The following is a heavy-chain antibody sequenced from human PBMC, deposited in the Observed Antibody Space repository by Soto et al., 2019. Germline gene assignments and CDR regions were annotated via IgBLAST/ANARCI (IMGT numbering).Heavy chain of an antibody. J-gene: IGHJ3*02. CDR3: ARDVSPGSGPYYLEAFDM. D-gene: IGHD3-22*01. CDR1: GFTFSDYW. V-gene: IGHV3-7*05. Sequence: EVQLVESGGGLVQPGESLRLSCAASGFTFSDYWMTWVRQAPGKGLEWVANIKKDESKKSYLHSVRGRFTISRDNARNSLYLQMDSLRAEDTALYYCARDVSPGSGPYYLEAFDMWGQGTMVTVSS. CDR2: IKKDESKK.